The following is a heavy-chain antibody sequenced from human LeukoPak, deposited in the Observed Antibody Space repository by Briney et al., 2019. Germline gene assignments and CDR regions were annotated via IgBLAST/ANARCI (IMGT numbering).Heavy chain of an antibody. J-gene: IGHJ4*02. D-gene: IGHD3-10*01. CDR3: AKDLEKSYYYGSGLYY. Sequence: GPSLRPSCAASGFTFSSYAMSWVSLAPGKGFEWVSAISGSGGSTYYGDSVKGRVTISRDNSKNTLYLQMNSLRAEDKAVYFCAKDLEKSYYYGSGLYYWGQGTLVTVSS. CDR2: ISGSGGST. V-gene: IGHV3-23*01. CDR1: GFTFSSYA.